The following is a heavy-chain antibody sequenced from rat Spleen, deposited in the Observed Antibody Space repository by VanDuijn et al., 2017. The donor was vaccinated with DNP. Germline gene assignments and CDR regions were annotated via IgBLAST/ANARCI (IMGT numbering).Heavy chain of an antibody. V-gene: IGHV5S10*01. CDR1: GFTFSDYN. Sequence: EVQLVESGGGLVQPGRSLKLSCAASGFTFSDYNMAWVRQAPKKGLEWVATIIYDGIRTYYRDSVKGRFTISRDNAKSTLYLQMDSLRSEDTATYYCTSPVPSGHYVMDAWGQGTSVTVSS. J-gene: IGHJ4*01. D-gene: IGHD4-3*01. CDR3: TSPVPSGHYVMDA. CDR2: IIYDGIRT.